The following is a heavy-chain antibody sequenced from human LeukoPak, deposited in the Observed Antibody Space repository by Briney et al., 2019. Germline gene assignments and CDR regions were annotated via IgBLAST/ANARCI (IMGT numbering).Heavy chain of an antibody. CDR2: TYYRSKWYN. CDR3: ATFGGSGSYNY. Sequence: SQTLSLTCAISGDSVSRHSVTWNWIRQSPSRGLEWLGRTYYRSKWYNDYAVSVKSRITINPDTSKNQFSLQLNSVTPEDTAVYYCATFGGSGSYNYWGQGTLVTVSS. V-gene: IGHV6-1*01. D-gene: IGHD3-10*01. J-gene: IGHJ4*02. CDR1: GDSVSRHSVT.